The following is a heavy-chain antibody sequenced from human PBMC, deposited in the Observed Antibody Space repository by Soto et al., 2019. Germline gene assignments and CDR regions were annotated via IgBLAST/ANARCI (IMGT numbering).Heavy chain of an antibody. J-gene: IGHJ6*02. V-gene: IGHV3-30*18. CDR1: GFTFISYG. Sequence: PGGSLRLSCAASGFTFISYGMHWVRQAPGKGLEWVAVISYDGSNKYYADSVKGRFTISRDNSKNTLYLQMNSLRAEDTAVYYCAKTGSSSPYYYYYYGMDVWGQGTTVTVSS. CDR2: ISYDGSNK. D-gene: IGHD6-6*01. CDR3: AKTGSSSPYYYYYYGMDV.